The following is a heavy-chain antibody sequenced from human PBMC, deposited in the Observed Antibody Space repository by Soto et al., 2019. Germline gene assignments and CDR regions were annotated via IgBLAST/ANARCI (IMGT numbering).Heavy chain of an antibody. D-gene: IGHD3-10*01. CDR2: IYYSGST. CDR1: RGSICSYY. V-gene: IGHV4-59*08. Sequence: LETLSLTCPVSRGSICSYYWSWIRQPPGKGLEWIGYIYYSGSTNYNPSLKSRVTISVDTSKNQFSLKLSSVTAADTAVYYCARHLWFGQFDYWGQGTLVTVS. J-gene: IGHJ4*02. CDR3: ARHLWFGQFDY.